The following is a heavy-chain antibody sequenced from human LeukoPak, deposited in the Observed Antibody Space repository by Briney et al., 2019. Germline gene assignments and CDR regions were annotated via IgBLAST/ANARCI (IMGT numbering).Heavy chain of an antibody. Sequence: SETLSLTCTVVSGGSISSSSFYWGWIRQPPGKGLEWIGSIYYSGSTYYNPSLRSRVTISADTSKDQFSLKLSYVTAADTAVYFCARGGPPGYYYDYYMDVWGKGTTVTISS. CDR3: ARGGPPGYYYDYYMDV. V-gene: IGHV4-39*07. J-gene: IGHJ6*03. CDR2: IYYSGST. CDR1: GGSISSSSFY.